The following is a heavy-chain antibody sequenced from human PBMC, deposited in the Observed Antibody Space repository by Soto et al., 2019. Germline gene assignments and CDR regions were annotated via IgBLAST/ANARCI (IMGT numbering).Heavy chain of an antibody. D-gene: IGHD1-20*01. V-gene: IGHV1-69*01. CDR3: ARDRYNWNHHVSYYYYGMDV. CDR1: GGTFSSYA. J-gene: IGHJ6*02. CDR2: TIPIFGTA. Sequence: QVQLVPSWAEVKKPGSSVKVSCKASGGTFSSYAISWVRQATGQGLEWMGGTIPIFGTANYEQKFQGRVTITAYESTSTAYMELSSLRSDDTAVYYCARDRYNWNHHVSYYYYGMDVWGQGTTVTVSS.